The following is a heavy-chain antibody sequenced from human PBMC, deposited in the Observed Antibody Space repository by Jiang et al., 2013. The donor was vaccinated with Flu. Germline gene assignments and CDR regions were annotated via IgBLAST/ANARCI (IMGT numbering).Heavy chain of an antibody. CDR2: INPNSGGT. CDR1: GYTFTGHY. D-gene: IGHD2-21*02. Sequence: SGAEVKKPGASVKVSCKASGYTFTGHYIHWVRQAPGQGLEWMGWINPNSGGTNYAQKFQGRVTMTRDTSITAAYMELSSLRSDDTAVYYCAGNILVTGSAFDYWGQGTLVTV. J-gene: IGHJ4*02. V-gene: IGHV1-2*02. CDR3: AGNILVTGSAFDY.